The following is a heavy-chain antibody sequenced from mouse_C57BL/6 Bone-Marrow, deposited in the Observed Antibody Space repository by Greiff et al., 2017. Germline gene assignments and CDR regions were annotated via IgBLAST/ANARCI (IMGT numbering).Heavy chain of an antibody. D-gene: IGHD1-1*01. CDR1: GFTFSSYA. V-gene: IGHV5-9-1*02. J-gene: IGHJ3*01. CDR3: TRGGPITTVVDLFAY. Sequence: EVKLVESGEGLVKPGGSLKLSCAASGFTFSSYAMSWVRQTPEKRLEWVAYISSGGDYIYYADTVKGRFTISRDNARNALYLQMSSLKSEDTDMYYCTRGGPITTVVDLFAYWGQGTLVTVSA. CDR2: ISSGGDYI.